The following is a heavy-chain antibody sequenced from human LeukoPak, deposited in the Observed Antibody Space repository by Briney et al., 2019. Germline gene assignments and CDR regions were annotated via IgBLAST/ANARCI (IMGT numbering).Heavy chain of an antibody. J-gene: IGHJ4*02. CDR3: ARGGIYGDYEEPLDY. D-gene: IGHD4-17*01. V-gene: IGHV3-30*04. CDR1: GFTFSSYA. Sequence: GGSLRLSCAASGFTFSSYAMHWVRQAPGKWLEWVAVISYDGSNKYYADSVKGRFTISRDNSKNTLYLQMNSLRAEDTAVYYCARGGIYGDYEEPLDYWGQGTLVTVSS. CDR2: ISYDGSNK.